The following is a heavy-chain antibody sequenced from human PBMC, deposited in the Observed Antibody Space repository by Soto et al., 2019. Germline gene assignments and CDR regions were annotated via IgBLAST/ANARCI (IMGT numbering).Heavy chain of an antibody. J-gene: IGHJ3*02. CDR3: ARDPRPGCSGGSCYSLDAFDI. D-gene: IGHD2-15*01. Sequence: QVQLQESGPGLVKPSQTLSLTCTVSGGSISSGGYYWSWIRQHPGKGLEWIGYIYYSGSTYYNPSLKSRVTISVDTSKNQFSLKLSSVTAADTAVYYCARDPRPGCSGGSCYSLDAFDIWGQGTMVTVSS. V-gene: IGHV4-31*03. CDR2: IYYSGST. CDR1: GGSISSGGYY.